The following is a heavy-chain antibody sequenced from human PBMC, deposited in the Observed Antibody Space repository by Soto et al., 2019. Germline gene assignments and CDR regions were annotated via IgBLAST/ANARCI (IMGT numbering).Heavy chain of an antibody. CDR3: ARGSDAYGLDF. Sequence: SETQSLTYTVSGGSISGGGYYWTWIRQHPGRCXELCGXXSXNXTXDXXXXLRSRVSVSVDSSQNQFSLRLTSVTAADTAVYFCARGSDAYGLDFWGLGILVTVSS. CDR1: GGSISGGGYY. J-gene: IGHJ4*01. V-gene: IGHV4-31*03. CDR2: XSXNXTX. D-gene: IGHD4-17*01.